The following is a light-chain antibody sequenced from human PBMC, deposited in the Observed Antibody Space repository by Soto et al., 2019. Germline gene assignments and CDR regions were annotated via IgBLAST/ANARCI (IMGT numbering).Light chain of an antibody. J-gene: IGLJ3*02. V-gene: IGLV1-44*01. CDR2: SNN. Sequence: QSVLTQPPSASGTPGQRVTISCSGSTSSVGSNTVNWYQQLPGTAPKLLIYSNNQRPSGVPDRFSGSKSGTSASLAISGLQSEDEADYCCAAWDDSLNGWVFGGGTKVTVL. CDR3: AAWDDSLNGWV. CDR1: TSSVGSNT.